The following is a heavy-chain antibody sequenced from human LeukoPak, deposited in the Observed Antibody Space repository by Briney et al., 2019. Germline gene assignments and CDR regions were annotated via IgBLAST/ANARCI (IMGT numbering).Heavy chain of an antibody. CDR1: GFTFSSYA. V-gene: IGHV4-59*03. J-gene: IGHJ4*02. CDR2: IYYSGST. Sequence: GSLRLSCAASGFTFSSYAMSWVRQPPGKGPEWIGYIYYSGSTKYSPSLESRVAMSVDTSKNEFSLKLTSVTAADTAVYYCARFRNYNDYWGQGTLVTVSS. D-gene: IGHD1-14*01. CDR3: ARFRNYNDY.